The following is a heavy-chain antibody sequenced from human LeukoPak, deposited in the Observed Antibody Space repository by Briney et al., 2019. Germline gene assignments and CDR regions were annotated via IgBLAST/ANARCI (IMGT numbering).Heavy chain of an antibody. J-gene: IGHJ4*02. CDR3: ARVVGQGTAMPSRDFFDY. CDR2: IDPNTGQT. V-gene: IGHV1-2*02. D-gene: IGHD5-18*01. Sequence: ASVKVSCKASGYTFTAYCIHWVRQAPGQGLEWMGWIDPNTGQTDSAQKFQGRVTVTRDTPINTAYMDLSSLRSDDTAVYYCARVVGQGTAMPSRDFFDYWGQGTLVTVSS. CDR1: GYTFTAYC.